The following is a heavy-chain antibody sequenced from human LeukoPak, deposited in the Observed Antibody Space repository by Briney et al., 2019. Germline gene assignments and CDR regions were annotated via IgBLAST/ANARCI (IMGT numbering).Heavy chain of an antibody. CDR3: AKGDGGFDY. D-gene: IGHD3-10*01. CDR1: GFTFSNYW. Sequence: GGSLRLSCAASGFTFSNYWMHWVRQAPGKGLEWVSLISWDGGSTYYADSVKGRFTISRDNSKNSLYLQMNSLRTEDTALYYCAKGDGGFDYWGQGTLVTVSS. J-gene: IGHJ4*02. CDR2: ISWDGGST. V-gene: IGHV3-43*01.